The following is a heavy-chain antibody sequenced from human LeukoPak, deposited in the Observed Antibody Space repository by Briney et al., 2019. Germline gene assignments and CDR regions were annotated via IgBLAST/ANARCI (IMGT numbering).Heavy chain of an antibody. Sequence: GGSLRLSCAASGFTFSSYGMHWVRQAPGKGLEWVAVISYDGSNKYYADSVKGRFPISRDNSKNTLYLQMNSLRAEDTAVYYCAKDLAVAGTLGWYYYYYGMDVWGQGTTVTVSS. CDR1: GFTFSSYG. CDR3: AKDLAVAGTLGWYYYYYGMDV. CDR2: ISYDGSNK. V-gene: IGHV3-30*18. D-gene: IGHD6-19*01. J-gene: IGHJ6*02.